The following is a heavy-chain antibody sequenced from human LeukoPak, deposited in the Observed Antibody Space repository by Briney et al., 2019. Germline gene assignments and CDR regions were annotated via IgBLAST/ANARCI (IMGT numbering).Heavy chain of an antibody. D-gene: IGHD6-13*01. Sequence: SETLSLTCAVYGGSFSGYYWSWIRQPPGKGLEWIGEINHSGSTNYNPSLKSRVTISVDTSKNPFSLKLSSVTAADTAVYYCARDRIAAAGPVLIDYGMDVWGQGTTVTVSS. CDR1: GGSFSGYY. J-gene: IGHJ6*02. V-gene: IGHV4-34*01. CDR3: ARDRIAAAGPVLIDYGMDV. CDR2: INHSGST.